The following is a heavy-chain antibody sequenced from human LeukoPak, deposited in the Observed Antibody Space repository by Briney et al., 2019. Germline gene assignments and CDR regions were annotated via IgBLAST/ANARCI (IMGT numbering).Heavy chain of an antibody. Sequence: PSETLSLTCAVYGGSFSGYYWSWIRQPPGKGLEWIGEINHSGSTNYNPSLKSRVTISVDTSKNQFSLKLSSVTAADTAVYYCARDGYRYSSSCYVDYWGQGTLVTVSS. CDR3: ARDGYRYSSSCYVDY. J-gene: IGHJ4*02. CDR2: INHSGST. D-gene: IGHD6-13*01. V-gene: IGHV4-34*01. CDR1: GGSFSGYY.